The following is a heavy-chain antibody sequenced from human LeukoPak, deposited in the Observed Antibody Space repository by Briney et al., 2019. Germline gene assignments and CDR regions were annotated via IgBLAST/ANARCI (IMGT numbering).Heavy chain of an antibody. CDR1: GFPFTRFY. D-gene: IGHD3-22*01. V-gene: IGHV3-11*04. Sequence: GGSLRLSCAVSGFPFTRFYMSWIRQAPGKGLEWISYIGLSGSPLDYADSVRGRFTISRDNGKNSLYLEMNSLRAEDTAVYYCARKDFSSGSFSYWGQGTLVTVSS. J-gene: IGHJ4*02. CDR3: ARKDFSSGSFSY. CDR2: IGLSGSPL.